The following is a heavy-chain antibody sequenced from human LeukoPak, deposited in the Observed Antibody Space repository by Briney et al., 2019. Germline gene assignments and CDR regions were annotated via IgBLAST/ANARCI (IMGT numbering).Heavy chain of an antibody. Sequence: NPGGSLRLSCAASGFPFDDKAMHWVRQAPGKGLEWVAGISRNSDSTGYADSVKGRFTVSRDNAKNSLYLQMNSLRAEDTAVYYCAKNGGSYYRPFDYWGQGTLVTVSS. CDR2: ISRNSDST. V-gene: IGHV3-9*01. D-gene: IGHD1-26*01. CDR1: GFPFDDKA. CDR3: AKNGGSYYRPFDY. J-gene: IGHJ4*02.